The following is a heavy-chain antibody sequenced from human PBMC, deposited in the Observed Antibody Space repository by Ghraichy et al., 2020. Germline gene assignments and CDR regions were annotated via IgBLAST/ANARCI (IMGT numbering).Heavy chain of an antibody. CDR1: GGSVSSGSYY. D-gene: IGHD2-2*01. CDR3: ARDHVVVPAGYYGMDV. J-gene: IGHJ6*02. CDR2: IYYSGST. Sequence: ESLNISCTVSGGSVSSGSYYWSWIRQPPGKGLEWIGYIYYSGSTNYNPSLKSRVTISVDTSKNQFSLKLSSVTAADTAVYYCARDHVVVPAGYYGMDVWGQGTTVTVSS. V-gene: IGHV4-61*01.